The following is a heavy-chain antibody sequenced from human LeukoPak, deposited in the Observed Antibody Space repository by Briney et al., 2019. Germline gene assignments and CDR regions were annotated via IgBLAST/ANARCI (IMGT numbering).Heavy chain of an antibody. Sequence: SQTLSLTCAISGASVSSNSASWNWIRQAPSRGLEWLGRTYYRSKWYSDYAVSVKSRITINPDTSKNQFSLQLNSVTPEDTAVYYCVRAGDHVTYGGVDVWGLGTMVTVSS. CDR3: VRAGDHVTYGGVDV. J-gene: IGHJ3*01. D-gene: IGHD4-23*01. CDR1: GASVSSNSAS. CDR2: TYYRSKWYS. V-gene: IGHV6-1*01.